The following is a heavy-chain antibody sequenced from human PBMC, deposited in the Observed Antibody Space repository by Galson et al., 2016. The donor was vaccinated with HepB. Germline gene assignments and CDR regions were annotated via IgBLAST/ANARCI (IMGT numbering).Heavy chain of an antibody. CDR3: ARAEGAAPALI. D-gene: IGHD2-2*01. Sequence: SVKVSCKASGYSFTDYYIHWVRQAPGQGLEWMGWITAKDGDTKFVQKFQDRVTVTRDTSVNTAYMDLSSLTSDDTAVYYCARAEGAAPALIWGQGTLVIVSS. CDR1: GYSFTDYY. CDR2: ITAKDGDT. V-gene: IGHV1-2*02. J-gene: IGHJ4*02.